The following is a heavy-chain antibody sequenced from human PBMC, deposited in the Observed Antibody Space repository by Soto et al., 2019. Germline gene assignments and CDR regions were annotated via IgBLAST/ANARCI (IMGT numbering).Heavy chain of an antibody. J-gene: IGHJ6*03. CDR3: VRGRYCSSTSCFRDYMDV. CDR1: GFTFSSYS. Sequence: GGSLRLSCAASGFTFSSYSMNWVRQAPGKGLEWVSYITSGSSTVYYADSVKGRFTISRDNAKNSLYLQMNSLRAEDTAVYYCVRGRYCSSTSCFRDYMDVWGKGTTVTVSS. V-gene: IGHV3-48*01. CDR2: ITSGSSTV. D-gene: IGHD2-2*01.